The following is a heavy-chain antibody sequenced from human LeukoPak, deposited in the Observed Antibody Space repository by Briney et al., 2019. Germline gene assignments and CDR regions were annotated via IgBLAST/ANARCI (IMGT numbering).Heavy chain of an antibody. CDR3: ARGEARAYGMDV. CDR1: GFTFSSYE. CDR2: ISNSGSPM. Sequence: SGGSLRLSCAASGFTFSSYEMNWVRQAPGKGLEWVSYISNSGSPMYYADSVKGRFTISSDNAKNSLYLQMNSLRAEDTAVYYCARGEARAYGMDVWGQGTTVTVCS. V-gene: IGHV3-48*03. J-gene: IGHJ6*02.